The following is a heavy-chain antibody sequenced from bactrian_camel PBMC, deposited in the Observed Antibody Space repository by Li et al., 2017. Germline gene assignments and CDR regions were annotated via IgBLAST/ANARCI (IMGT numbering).Heavy chain of an antibody. D-gene: IGHD2*01. CDR1: GFTLSRKC. CDR2: MEPGSSST. V-gene: IGHV3S40*01. Sequence: DVQLVESGGGSVQAGGSLTLSCAASGFTLSRKCMGWFRQAPGSEREGVAAMEPGSSSTYYSDSVKGRFTISQDNAKNTVYLQMNSLKPDDTAMYFCAARTWYGCSGIWSDKAAYTYWGQGTQVTVS. J-gene: IGHJ4*01. CDR3: AARTWYGCSGIWSDKAAYTY.